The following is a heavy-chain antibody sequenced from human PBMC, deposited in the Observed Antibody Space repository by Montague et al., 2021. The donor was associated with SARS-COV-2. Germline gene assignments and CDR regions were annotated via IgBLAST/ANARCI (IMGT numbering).Heavy chain of an antibody. J-gene: IGHJ4*02. CDR3: ARDRGLGVAENFDC. Sequence: SGDSRYNPSLKGRVSISIDTTKNQFSLKLNSVTAADTAVYYCARDRGLGVAENFDCGGQGNLV. CDR2: SGDS. D-gene: IGHD3-10*01. V-gene: IGHV4-30-4*01.